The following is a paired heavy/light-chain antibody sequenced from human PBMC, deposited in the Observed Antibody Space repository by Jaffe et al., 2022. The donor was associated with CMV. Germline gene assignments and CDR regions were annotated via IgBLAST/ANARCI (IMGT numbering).Heavy chain of an antibody. CDR1: GYTFPNFG. CDR2: ITVYNGNT. J-gene: IGHJ4*02. CDR3: ARFTPLRYFAAYYFDY. Sequence: QVQLVQSGAEVKKPGASVKVSCKASGYTFPNFGISWVRQAPGQGLEWLGWITVYNGNTNYAQKPQGRVTMTTDTSTSTAYMELRSLRSDDTAVYYCARFTPLRYFAAYYFDYWGQGTLVTVSS. V-gene: IGHV1-18*04. D-gene: IGHD3-9*01.
Light chain of an antibody. J-gene: IGKJ1*01. CDR1: QSVTSGY. CDR2: GAS. Sequence: EIVLTQSPGTLSLSPGERATLSCRASQSVTSGYLAWYQQKPGQAPMLLIYGASTRATGIPDRFSGSGSGTDFTLTISRLEPEDFAVYSCQQYGSSSLTFGQGTKLEIK. CDR3: QQYGSSSLT. V-gene: IGKV3-20*01.